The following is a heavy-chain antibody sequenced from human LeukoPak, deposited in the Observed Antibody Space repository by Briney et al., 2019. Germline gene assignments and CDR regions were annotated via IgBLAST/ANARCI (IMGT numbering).Heavy chain of an antibody. D-gene: IGHD2-15*01. V-gene: IGHV1-18*01. CDR2: ISAYNGDT. CDR1: GYTFTNYG. Sequence: GASVKVSCKASGYTFTNYGISWVRQAPGQGLEWMGWISAYNGDTNYAQKFQGRVTMTTDTSTSTVYMELRSLRSDDTAVYYCARDLDIVVVAAALRHYGLDVWGQGTTVTVSS. J-gene: IGHJ6*02. CDR3: ARDLDIVVVAAALRHYGLDV.